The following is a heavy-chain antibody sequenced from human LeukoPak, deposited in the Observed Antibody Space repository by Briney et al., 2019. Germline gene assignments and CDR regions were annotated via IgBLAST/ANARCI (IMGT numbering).Heavy chain of an antibody. J-gene: IGHJ4*02. V-gene: IGHV4-34*01. Sequence: PGGSLRLSCAASGFTVSSNYMSWVRQAPGKGLEWIGEINHSGSTNYNPSLKSRVTISVDTSKNQFSLKLSSVTAADTAVYYCARGWELLIPFDYWGQGTLVTVSS. D-gene: IGHD1-26*01. CDR3: ARGWELLIPFDY. CDR2: INHSGST. CDR1: GFTVSSNY.